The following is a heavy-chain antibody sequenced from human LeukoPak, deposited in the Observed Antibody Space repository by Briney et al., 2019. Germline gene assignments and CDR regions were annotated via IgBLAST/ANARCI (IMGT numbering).Heavy chain of an antibody. V-gene: IGHV4-30-4*08. CDR2: IYYSGST. D-gene: IGHD2-15*01. CDR1: TFDDYA. CDR3: ARAQIASKVDY. Sequence: TFDDYAMHWIRQPPGEGLEWIGYIYYSGSTFYNPSLRSRVAISVDTSKNRFSLRLTSVTAADTTVYCCARAQIASKVDYWGQGTLVTVSS. J-gene: IGHJ4*02.